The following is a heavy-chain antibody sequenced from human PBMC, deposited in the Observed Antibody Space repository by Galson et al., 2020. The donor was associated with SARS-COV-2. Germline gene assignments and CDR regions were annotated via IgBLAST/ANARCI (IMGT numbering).Heavy chain of an antibody. CDR2: ISGSGGST. J-gene: IGHJ4*02. V-gene: IGHV3-23*01. CDR1: GFTFSSYA. CDR3: AKDRMVRGVFWGH. D-gene: IGHD3-10*01. Sequence: GESLKISCAASGFTFSSYAMSWVRQAPGKGLEWVSAISGSGGSTYYADSVKGRFTISRDNSKNTLYLQMNSLRAEDTAVYYCAKDRMVRGVFWGHWGQGTLVTVSS.